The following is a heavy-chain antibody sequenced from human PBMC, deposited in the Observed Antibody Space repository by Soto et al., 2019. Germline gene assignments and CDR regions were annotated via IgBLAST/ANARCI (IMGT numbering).Heavy chain of an antibody. CDR1: GFTFSTYS. D-gene: IGHD2-21*02. CDR2: ISITSNYI. Sequence: PGGSLRLSCAASGFTFSTYSMNWVRQAPGTGLEWVSSISITSNYIYYADSVKGRFTVSRDNSKNSLYLQMNSLRAEDTAVYYCARDRTANSYYYHGMDVWGQGTTVTVSS. CDR3: ARDRTANSYYYHGMDV. V-gene: IGHV3-21*01. J-gene: IGHJ6*02.